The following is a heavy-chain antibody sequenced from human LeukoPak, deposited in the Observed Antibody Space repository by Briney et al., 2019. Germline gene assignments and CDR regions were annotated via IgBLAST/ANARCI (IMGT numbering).Heavy chain of an antibody. J-gene: IGHJ6*03. D-gene: IGHD3-3*01. CDR2: INPNSGGT. CDR3: ARDGYDFWSGPMDYYYYYMDV. Sequence: ASVKVSCKASGYTFTGYYMHWVRQAPGQGLEWMGWINPNSGGTNYAQKFQGRVTMTRDTSISTAYMELSRLRSDDTAVYYCARDGYDFWSGPMDYYYYYMDVWGKGTTVTVSS. CDR1: GYTFTGYY. V-gene: IGHV1-2*02.